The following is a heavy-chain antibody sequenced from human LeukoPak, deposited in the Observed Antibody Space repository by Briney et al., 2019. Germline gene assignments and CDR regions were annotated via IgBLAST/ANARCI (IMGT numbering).Heavy chain of an antibody. CDR1: GYTFTSYG. D-gene: IGHD4-17*01. CDR2: ISAYNGNT. J-gene: IGHJ6*02. V-gene: IGHV1-18*01. CDR3: ARDDYGDSDYYGMDV. Sequence: ASVKVSCKASGYTFTSYGISWLRQAPGQGLEWMGWISAYNGNTNYAQKLQGRVTMTTDTSTSTAYMELRSLRSDDTAVYYCARDDYGDSDYYGMDVWGQGTTVTVSS.